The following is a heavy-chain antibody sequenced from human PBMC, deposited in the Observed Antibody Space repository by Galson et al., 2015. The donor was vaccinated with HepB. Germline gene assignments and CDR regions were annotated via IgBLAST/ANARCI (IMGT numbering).Heavy chain of an antibody. CDR1: GFTFSSYG. V-gene: IGHV3-33*01. Sequence: SLRLSCAASGFTFSSYGMHWVRQAPGKGLEWVAVIWYDGSNKYYADSVKGRFTISRDNSKNTLYLQMNSLRAEDTAVYYCARDNYDVAAGRGSHYYYMDVWGKGTTVTVSS. J-gene: IGHJ6*03. D-gene: IGHD6-13*01. CDR2: IWYDGSNK. CDR3: ARDNYDVAAGRGSHYYYMDV.